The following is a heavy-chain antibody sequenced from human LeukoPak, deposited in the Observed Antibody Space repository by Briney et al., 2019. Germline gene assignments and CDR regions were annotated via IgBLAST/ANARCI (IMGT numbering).Heavy chain of an antibody. CDR3: ARVGLFDWLLYVDY. D-gene: IGHD3-9*01. Sequence: GGSLRLSCAASGFTFDDYAMHWVRQAPGKGLEWVSLISGDGGSTYYADSVEGRFTISRDNAKNSLYLQMNSLRAEDTAVYYCARVGLFDWLLYVDYWGQGTLVTVSS. V-gene: IGHV3-43*02. CDR2: ISGDGGST. CDR1: GFTFDDYA. J-gene: IGHJ4*02.